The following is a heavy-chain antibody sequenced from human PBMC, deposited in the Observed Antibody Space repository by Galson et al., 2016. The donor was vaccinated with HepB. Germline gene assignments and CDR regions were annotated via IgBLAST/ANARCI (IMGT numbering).Heavy chain of an antibody. V-gene: IGHV1-18*01. CDR3: ARGVFLGY. CDR2: ISAYNGKT. Sequence: SGYTFTSYDISWVRQAPGHGLEWMGWISAYNGKTNYAQKLQGRDTMTTDTSTSTAYMDLRSLRSDDTAVYYCARGVFLGYWGQGTLVTVSS. J-gene: IGHJ4*02. CDR1: GYTFTSYD.